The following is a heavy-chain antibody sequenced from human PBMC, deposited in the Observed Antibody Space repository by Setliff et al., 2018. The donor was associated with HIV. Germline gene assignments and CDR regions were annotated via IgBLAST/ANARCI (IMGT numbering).Heavy chain of an antibody. CDR1: GFTFSAHG. V-gene: IGHV3-30*02. CDR3: AKGGYGGAYYVAGY. D-gene: IGHD5-18*01. CDR2: MYKGGKT. J-gene: IGHJ4*02. Sequence: GGSLRLSCAASGFTFSAHGMHWVRQAPGKGLEWVTFMYKGGKTYYADFVKGRFTIARDDSKNTVSLQMTNLGTGDTATYYCAKGGYGGAYYVAGYWGQGTLVTVSS.